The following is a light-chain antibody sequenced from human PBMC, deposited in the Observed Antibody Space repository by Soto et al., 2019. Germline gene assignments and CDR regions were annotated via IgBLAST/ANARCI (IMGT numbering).Light chain of an antibody. Sequence: QSALTQPPSASGSPGQSVTISCTGTNSDVGGYNYVSWYQQYPGKAPKLIIYEVNERPSGVPDRFSGSKFGNTASLTVSGLQTADEADYYCSSYAGSNWYVFGTGTKVTVL. CDR1: NSDVGGYNY. V-gene: IGLV2-8*01. CDR3: SSYAGSNWYV. CDR2: EVN. J-gene: IGLJ1*01.